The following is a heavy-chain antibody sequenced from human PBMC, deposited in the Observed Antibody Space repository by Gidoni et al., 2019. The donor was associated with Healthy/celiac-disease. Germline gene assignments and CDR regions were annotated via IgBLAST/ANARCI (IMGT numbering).Heavy chain of an antibody. V-gene: IGHV3-21*01. CDR2: ISSSSSYI. CDR1: GFTFSSYS. J-gene: IGHJ6*02. Sequence: EVQLVASGGGLVKPGGSLRRSCAASGFTFSSYSMNWVRKAPGKGLEWVSSISSSSSYIYYADSVKGRFTISRDNAKNSLYLQMNSLRAEDTAVYYCARYSDYCSGGSCYSPNFDYYYYYGMDVWGQGTTVTVSS. D-gene: IGHD2-15*01. CDR3: ARYSDYCSGGSCYSPNFDYYYYYGMDV.